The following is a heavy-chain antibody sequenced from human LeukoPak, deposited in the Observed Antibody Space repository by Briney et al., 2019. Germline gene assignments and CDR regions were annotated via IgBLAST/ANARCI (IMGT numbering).Heavy chain of an antibody. D-gene: IGHD3-22*01. CDR1: GFTFSSYS. CDR2: ISSSSSYI. Sequence: GGSLRLSCAASGFTFSSYSMNWVRQAPGKGLEWVSSISSSSSYIYYADSVKGRFTVSRDNAKNSLYLQMNSLRAEDTAVYYCARGPLYYYDSSGLPSLYFDYWGQGTLVTVSS. CDR3: ARGPLYYYDSSGLPSLYFDY. J-gene: IGHJ4*02. V-gene: IGHV3-21*01.